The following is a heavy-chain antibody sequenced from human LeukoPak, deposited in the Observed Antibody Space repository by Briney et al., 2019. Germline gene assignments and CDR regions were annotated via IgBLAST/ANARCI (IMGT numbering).Heavy chain of an antibody. Sequence: SETLSLTCTVSGGSLRSSTYYWAWIRQPPGQGLEWLGSMHYEGNNFDNPSLKGRVTMSVDTSSNHLSLKMTPVTAADTAVYYCARDNRSLLDSWGQGILVTVSS. V-gene: IGHV4-39*07. D-gene: IGHD3-16*02. J-gene: IGHJ4*02. CDR1: GGSLRSSTYY. CDR2: MHYEGNN. CDR3: ARDNRSLLDS.